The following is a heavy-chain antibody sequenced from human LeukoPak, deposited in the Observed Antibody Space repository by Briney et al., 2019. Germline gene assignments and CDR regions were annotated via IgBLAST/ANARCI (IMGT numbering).Heavy chain of an antibody. CDR2: ISGSGGST. V-gene: IGHV3-23*01. D-gene: IGHD6-13*01. CDR1: GFTFSSYA. J-gene: IGHJ4*02. Sequence: GGSLRLSCAASGFTFSSYAMSWVRQAPGKGLEWVSAISGSGGSTYYADSVKGRFTISRDNSKNTLYLQMNSLRAEATAVYYCVKTSNHSSSSSWYGNLDYWGQGTLVTVSS. CDR3: VKTSNHSSSSSWYGNLDY.